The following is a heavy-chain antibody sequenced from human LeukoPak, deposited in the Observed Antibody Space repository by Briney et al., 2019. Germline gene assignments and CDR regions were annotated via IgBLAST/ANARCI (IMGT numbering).Heavy chain of an antibody. D-gene: IGHD1-26*01. CDR2: IYSGGST. J-gene: IGHJ4*02. Sequence: GGSLRLSCAASGFTVSSNYMSWVRQAPGKGLEWVSVIYSGGSTYYADSVKGRFTIPRDNSKNTLYLQMNSLRAEDTAVYYCARSSLRGSYSDYWGQGTLVTVSS. CDR3: ARSSLRGSYSDY. CDR1: GFTVSSNY. V-gene: IGHV3-53*01.